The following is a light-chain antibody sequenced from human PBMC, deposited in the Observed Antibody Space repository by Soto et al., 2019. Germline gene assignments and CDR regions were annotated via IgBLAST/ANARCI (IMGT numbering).Light chain of an antibody. V-gene: IGLV2-23*03. J-gene: IGLJ1*01. CDR1: NSDVGSYNL. CDR3: CSYAGSSTFLYV. Sequence: QSVLTQPASVSGSPGQSITISCTGTNSDVGSYNLVSWSQQPPGKAPKLMIYEGSKRPSGVSNRFPGSKSGNTASLTISGLQAEDEADYYCCSYAGSSTFLYVFGTGT. CDR2: EGS.